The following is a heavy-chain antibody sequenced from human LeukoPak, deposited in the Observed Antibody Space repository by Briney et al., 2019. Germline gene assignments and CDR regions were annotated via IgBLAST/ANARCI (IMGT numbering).Heavy chain of an antibody. J-gene: IGHJ4*02. CDR1: GGSFSGYY. V-gene: IGHV4-34*01. CDR2: INHSGST. CDR3: AREKIAAAGPRGYFDY. D-gene: IGHD6-13*01. Sequence: SSETLSLTCAVYGGSFSGYYWSWIRQPPGKGREWIGEINHSGSTNYNPSLKSRVTISVDTSKNQFSLKLSSVTAADTALYYCAREKIAAAGPRGYFDYWGQGTLVTVSS.